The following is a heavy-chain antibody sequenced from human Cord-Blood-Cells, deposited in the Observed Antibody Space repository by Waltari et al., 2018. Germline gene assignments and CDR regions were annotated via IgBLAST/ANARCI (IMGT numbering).Heavy chain of an antibody. Sequence: QVQLVQSGAEVTKPGSSVKVSCKASGGTFSSYAISWVRQAPGQGLEWMGGIIPIFGTANYAQKFQGRVTITADKSTSTAYMELSSLRSEDTAVYYCARGGSDILTGPDAFDIWGQGTMVTVSS. D-gene: IGHD3-9*01. CDR2: IIPIFGTA. J-gene: IGHJ3*02. CDR3: ARGGSDILTGPDAFDI. CDR1: GGTFSSYA. V-gene: IGHV1-69*06.